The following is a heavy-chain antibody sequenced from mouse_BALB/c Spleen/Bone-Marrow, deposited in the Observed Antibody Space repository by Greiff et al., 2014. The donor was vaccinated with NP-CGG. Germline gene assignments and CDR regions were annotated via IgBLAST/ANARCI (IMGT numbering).Heavy chain of an antibody. Sequence: EVQLQQSGAEHVKPGASVKLSCTASGFNIKDPYMHWVKQRPEQGLEWIGRIDPANGNTKYDPKFQGKATITADTSSNTAYLQLSSLTSEDTAVYYCAPYYYGRWFTYWGQGTLVTVSA. V-gene: IGHV14-3*02. CDR2: IDPANGNT. D-gene: IGHD1-1*01. CDR3: APYYYGRWFTY. CDR1: GFNIKDPY. J-gene: IGHJ3*01.